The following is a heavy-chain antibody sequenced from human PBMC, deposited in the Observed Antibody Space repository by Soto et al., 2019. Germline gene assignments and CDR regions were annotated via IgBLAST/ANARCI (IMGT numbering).Heavy chain of an antibody. CDR1: GGSISSSNW. CDR2: IYHRGST. V-gene: IGHV4-4*02. J-gene: IGHJ4*02. D-gene: IGHD3-10*01. Sequence: QVQLQESGPGLVKPSRTLSLTCAVSGGSISSSNWWSWVRQPPGKGLEWIGEIYHRGSTNYNPALKSRVTISVDKSKIQFPLKRSSVTAADTAVYYCARVGVREVIRRLDYWGQGTLVTVS. CDR3: ARVGVREVIRRLDY.